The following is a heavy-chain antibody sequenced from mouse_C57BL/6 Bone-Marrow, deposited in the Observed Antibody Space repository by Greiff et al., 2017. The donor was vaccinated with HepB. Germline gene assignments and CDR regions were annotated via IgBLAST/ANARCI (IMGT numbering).Heavy chain of an antibody. CDR3: TRGYYYGSSYPFYFDY. D-gene: IGHD1-1*01. V-gene: IGHV5-9-1*02. CDR2: ISSGGDYI. J-gene: IGHJ2*01. Sequence: DVHLVESGEGLVKPGGSLKLSCAASGFTFSSYAMSWVRQTPEKRLEWVAYISSGGDYIYYADTVKSRFTISRDNARNTLYLQMSSLKSEDTAMYYCTRGYYYGSSYPFYFDYWGQGTTLTVSS. CDR1: GFTFSSYA.